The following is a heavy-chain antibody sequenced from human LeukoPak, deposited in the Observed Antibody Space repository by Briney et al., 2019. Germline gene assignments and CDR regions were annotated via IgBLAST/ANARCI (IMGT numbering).Heavy chain of an antibody. J-gene: IGHJ5*02. CDR1: GGSISSSSYY. CDR3: ARVEGTAKGGFDP. D-gene: IGHD5-18*01. CDR2: IYYSGST. V-gene: IGHV4-61*05. Sequence: PSETLSLTCTVSGGSISSSSYYWGWIRQPPGKGPEWIGYIYYSGSTNYNPSLKSRVTISVDTSKNQFSLKLSSVTAADTAVYYCARVEGTAKGGFDPWGQGTLVTVSS.